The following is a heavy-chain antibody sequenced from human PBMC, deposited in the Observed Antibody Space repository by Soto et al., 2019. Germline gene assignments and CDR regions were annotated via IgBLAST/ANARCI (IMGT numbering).Heavy chain of an antibody. Sequence: QVQLQXWGAXXXXPXETLSXTCAVYGVSFSGYYWSWIRQPPGKGLEWIGQINHSGSTNYNPSLKSRVTISVDTSKNQFSLKLSSVTAADTAVYYCARTSRFDYWGQGTLVTVSS. J-gene: IGHJ4*02. CDR3: ARTSRFDY. D-gene: IGHD6-6*01. V-gene: IGHV4-34*01. CDR2: INHSGST. CDR1: GVSFSGYY.